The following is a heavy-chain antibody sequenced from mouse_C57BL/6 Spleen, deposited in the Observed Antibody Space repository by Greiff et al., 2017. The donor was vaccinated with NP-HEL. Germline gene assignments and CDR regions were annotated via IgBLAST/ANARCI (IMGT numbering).Heavy chain of an antibody. Sequence: EVQGVESGGGLVKPGGSLKLSCAASGFTFSSYAMSWVRQTPEKRLEWVATISDGGSYTYYPDNVKGRFTISRDNAKNNLYLQMSHLKSEDTAMYYCARVSSYWYFDGWGTGTTVTVSS. CDR3: ARVSSYWYFDG. J-gene: IGHJ1*03. V-gene: IGHV5-4*01. CDR2: ISDGGSYT. CDR1: GFTFSSYA.